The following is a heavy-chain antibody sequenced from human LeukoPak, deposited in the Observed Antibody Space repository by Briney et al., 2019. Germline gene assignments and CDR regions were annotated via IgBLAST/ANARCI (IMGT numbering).Heavy chain of an antibody. CDR1: GFTFDDYA. CDR3: AKSPDTAMVIGNYYYYGMDV. V-gene: IGHV3-9*01. J-gene: IGHJ6*02. CDR2: ISWNSGSI. D-gene: IGHD5-18*01. Sequence: PGRSLRLSCAASGFTFDDYAMHWVRQAPGKGLEWVSGISWNSGSIGYADSVKGRFTISRDNAKNSLYLQMNSLRAEDTALYYCAKSPDTAMVIGNYYYYGMDVWGQGTTVTVSS.